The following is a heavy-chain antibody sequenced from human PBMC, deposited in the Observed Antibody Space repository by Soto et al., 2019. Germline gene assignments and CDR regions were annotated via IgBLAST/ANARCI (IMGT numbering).Heavy chain of an antibody. Sequence: GESLQISCKGSGYSFTSYWIAWMRQVPGKGLELMRVIYPGDSDIRYSPSFQGQVTISADESISTAYLQWSSLKASDSAMYFCARHYFYDSSYDYPTKAQLPLDYWGQGTLVAVSS. CDR2: IYPGDSDI. CDR3: ARHYFYDSSYDYPTKAQLPLDY. V-gene: IGHV5-51*01. CDR1: GYSFTSYW. J-gene: IGHJ4*02. D-gene: IGHD3-22*01.